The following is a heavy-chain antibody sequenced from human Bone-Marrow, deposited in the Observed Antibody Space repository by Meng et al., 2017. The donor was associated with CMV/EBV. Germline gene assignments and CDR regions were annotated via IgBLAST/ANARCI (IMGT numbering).Heavy chain of an antibody. J-gene: IGHJ6*02. D-gene: IGHD2-2*02. CDR1: GYTFTGYY. CDR3: VTCINTNCYTAADYYGLDV. V-gene: IGHV1-69*05. CDR2: IIPIFGTA. Sequence: SVKVSCKASGYTFTGYYMHWVRQAPGQGLDWMGGIIPIFGTANYAQKFQGRVTITTDESTSTAYMDLSSLRSEDAAVYYCVTCINTNCYTAADYYGLDVWGQGTTVTVSS.